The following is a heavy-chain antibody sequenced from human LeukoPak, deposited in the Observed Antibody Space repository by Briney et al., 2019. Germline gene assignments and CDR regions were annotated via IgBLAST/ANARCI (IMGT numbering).Heavy chain of an antibody. CDR3: ARVGYYGSGSYYYGMDV. D-gene: IGHD3-10*01. CDR2: IIPIFGTA. J-gene: IGHJ6*02. V-gene: IGHV1-69*13. Sequence: PVAAVNVSCKASGYTFTSYGISWVRQPPGQGLEWVGGIIPIFGTANYAQKFQGRVTITADESTSTAYMELSSLRSEDTAVYYCARVGYYGSGSYYYGMDVWGQGTTVTVSS. CDR1: GYTFTSYG.